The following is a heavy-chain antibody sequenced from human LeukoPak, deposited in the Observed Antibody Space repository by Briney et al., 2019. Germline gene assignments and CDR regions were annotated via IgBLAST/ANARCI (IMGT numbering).Heavy chain of an antibody. CDR2: IIPIFGRA. V-gene: IGHV1-69*05. CDR1: GGTFSSLT. D-gene: IGHD2-2*01. J-gene: IGHJ4*02. CDR3: ADLVYCSSSSCYEPFNQT. Sequence: ASVKVSCKASGGTFSSLTINWVRQAPGQGLEWMGGIIPIFGRANYAQKFQGRVTITTDDSTSTAYMELSSLRSEDTAVYYCADLVYCSSSSCYEPFNQTWGQGTLVTVSP.